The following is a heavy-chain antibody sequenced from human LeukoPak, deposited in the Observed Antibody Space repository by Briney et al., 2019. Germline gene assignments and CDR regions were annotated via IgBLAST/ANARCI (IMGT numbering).Heavy chain of an antibody. V-gene: IGHV1-2*02. CDR2: INPNSGGT. CDR3: ARDQQWLAPGNYYFDY. J-gene: IGHJ4*02. Sequence: ASVKVSCKASGYTFTGYYMHWVRQAPGQGLEWMGWINPNSGGTNYAQKFQGRVTMTRDTSISTAYMELSRLRSDDTAVYYCARDQQWLAPGNYYFDYWGQGTLVTVSS. CDR1: GYTFTGYY. D-gene: IGHD6-19*01.